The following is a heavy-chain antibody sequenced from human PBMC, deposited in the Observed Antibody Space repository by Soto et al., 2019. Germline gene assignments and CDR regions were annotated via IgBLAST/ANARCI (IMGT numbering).Heavy chain of an antibody. D-gene: IGHD4-4*01. J-gene: IGHJ3*02. CDR3: ARASAVTNAFDI. V-gene: IGHV1-69*02. CDR1: GGTFSSYT. CDR2: IIPILGIA. Sequence: SVKVSCKASGGTFSSYTISWVRQAPGQGLEWMGRIIPILGIANYAQKFQGRVTITADKSTSTAYMELSSLRSEDTAVYYCARASAVTNAFDIWGQGTMVTVSS.